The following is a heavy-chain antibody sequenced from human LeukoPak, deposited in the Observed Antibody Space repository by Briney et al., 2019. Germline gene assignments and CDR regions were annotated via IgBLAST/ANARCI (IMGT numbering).Heavy chain of an antibody. J-gene: IGHJ4*02. CDR1: GGSFSGYY. Sequence: SETLSLTCAVYGGSFSGYYWSWIRQPPGKGLEWIGSVYYSGSTYYNPSLKSRVTISVDTPKNQFSLKVNSVTAADTAVYYCARDRQQLVRGDYFDYWGQGTVVTVSS. CDR3: ARDRQQLVRGDYFDY. CDR2: VYYSGST. D-gene: IGHD6-13*01. V-gene: IGHV4-34*01.